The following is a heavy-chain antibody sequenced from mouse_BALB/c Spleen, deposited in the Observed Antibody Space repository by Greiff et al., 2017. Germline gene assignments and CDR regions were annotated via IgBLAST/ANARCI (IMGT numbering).Heavy chain of an antibody. CDR1: GFTFSSFG. CDR3: ARGLGRGYFDY. Sequence: EVHLVESGGGLVQPGGSRKLSCAASGFTFSSFGMHWVRQAPEKGLEWVAYISSGSSTIYYADTVKGRFTISRDNPKNTLFLQMTSLRSEDTAMYYCARGLGRGYFDYWGQGTTLTVSS. CDR2: ISSGSSTI. D-gene: IGHD4-1*01. V-gene: IGHV5-17*02. J-gene: IGHJ2*01.